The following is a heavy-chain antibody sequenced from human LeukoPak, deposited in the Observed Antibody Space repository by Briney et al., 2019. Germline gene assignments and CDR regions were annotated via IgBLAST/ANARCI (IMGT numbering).Heavy chain of an antibody. CDR3: ARGPVENCSGGSCYDYGMDV. CDR1: GGTFSSYA. CDR2: IIPIFGTA. J-gene: IGHJ6*04. Sequence: SVKVSCKASGGTFSSYAISWVRQAPGQGLEWMGGIIPIFGTANYAQKLQGRVTITADESTSTAYMELSSLRSEDTAVYYCARGPVENCSGGSCYDYGMDVWGKGTTVTVSS. D-gene: IGHD2-15*01. V-gene: IGHV1-69*01.